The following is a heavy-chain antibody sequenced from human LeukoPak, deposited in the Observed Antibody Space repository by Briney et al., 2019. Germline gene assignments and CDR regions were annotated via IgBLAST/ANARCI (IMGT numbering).Heavy chain of an antibody. J-gene: IGHJ6*02. CDR2: IYYSGST. D-gene: IGHD3-10*01. CDR3: ARHPMVRGVGGYYYYGMDV. Sequence: PSETLSLTCTVSGGSISSYYWSWIRQPPGKGLEWIGYIYYSGSTNYNPSLKSRVTISVDTSKNQFSLKLSSVTAADTAMYYCARHPMVRGVGGYYYYGMDVWGQGTTVTVSS. V-gene: IGHV4-59*08. CDR1: GGSISSYY.